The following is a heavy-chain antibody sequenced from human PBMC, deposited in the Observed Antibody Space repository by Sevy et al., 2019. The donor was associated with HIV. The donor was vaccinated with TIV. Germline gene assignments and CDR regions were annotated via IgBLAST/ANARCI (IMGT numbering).Heavy chain of an antibody. CDR3: ARDKPQGVVIIPGSMWGGVDY. J-gene: IGHJ4*02. Sequence: ASVKVSCKTFGYTFKTYGISWVRQAPGQGLEWMGWISAYSGATNFAQKFQGRVTMTTDTSTSTAYMELSSLRSDDTAVYFCARDKPQGVVIIPGSMWGGVDYWGQGTVVTVSS. D-gene: IGHD2-2*01. V-gene: IGHV1-18*01. CDR2: ISAYSGAT. CDR1: GYTFKTYG.